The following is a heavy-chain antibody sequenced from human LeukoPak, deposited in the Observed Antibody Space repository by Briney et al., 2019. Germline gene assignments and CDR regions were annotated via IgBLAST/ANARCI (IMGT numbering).Heavy chain of an antibody. J-gene: IGHJ4*02. V-gene: IGHV3-23*01. CDR3: AKTSGGGYDLAPSDY. D-gene: IGHD5-12*01. Sequence: PGGSLRLSCAASGFTFSSYAMSWVRQAPGKGLEWVSAISGSGGSTYYADSVKGRFTIPRDNSKNTLYLQMNSLRAEDTAVYYCAKTSGGGYDLAPSDYWGQGTLVTVSS. CDR1: GFTFSSYA. CDR2: ISGSGGST.